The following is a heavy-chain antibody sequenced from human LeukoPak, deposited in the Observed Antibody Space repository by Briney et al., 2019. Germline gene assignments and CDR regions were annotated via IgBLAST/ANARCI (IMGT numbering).Heavy chain of an antibody. J-gene: IGHJ4*02. V-gene: IGHV4-34*01. CDR1: GGSFSGYC. CDR3: ARRYYDFWSGDYFDY. CDR2: INHSGST. D-gene: IGHD3-3*01. Sequence: SETLSLTCAVYGGSFSGYCWSWIRQPPGKGLEWIGEINHSGSTNYNPSLKSRVTISVDTSKNQFSLKLSSVTAADTAVYYCARRYYDFWSGDYFDYWGQGTLVTVSS.